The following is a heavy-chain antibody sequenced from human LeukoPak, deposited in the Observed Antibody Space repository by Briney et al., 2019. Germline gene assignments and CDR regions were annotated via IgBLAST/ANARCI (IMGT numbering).Heavy chain of an antibody. J-gene: IGHJ3*02. D-gene: IGHD3-10*01. CDR2: IYYSGST. CDR1: GGSISSYY. CDR3: ARDLFISDAFDI. V-gene: IGHV4-59*01. Sequence: PSETLSLTCTVSGGSISSYYWSWIRQPPGKGLEWIGYIYYSGSTNYNPSLKSRVTISVDTSKNQFSLKLSSVTAADTAVYYCARDLFISDAFDIWGQGTMVTVSS.